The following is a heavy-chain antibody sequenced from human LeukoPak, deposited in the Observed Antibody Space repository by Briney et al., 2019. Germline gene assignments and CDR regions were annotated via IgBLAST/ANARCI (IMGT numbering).Heavy chain of an antibody. J-gene: IGHJ5*02. CDR2: ISSSSSYI. Sequence: PGGSLRLSCAASGFTFSSYAMSWVRQAPGKGLEWVSSISSSSSYIYYADSVKGRFTISRDNAKNSLYLQMNSLRAEDTAVYYCARDLFSATPVDPWGQGTLVTVSS. V-gene: IGHV3-21*01. D-gene: IGHD2-15*01. CDR3: ARDLFSATPVDP. CDR1: GFTFSSYA.